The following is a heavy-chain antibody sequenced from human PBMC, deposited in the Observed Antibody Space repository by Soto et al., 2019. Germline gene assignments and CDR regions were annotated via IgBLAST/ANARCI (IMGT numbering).Heavy chain of an antibody. CDR1: GGTFSSYA. Sequence: SVKVSCKASGGTFSSYAISWVRQAPGQGLEWMGGIIPIFGTANYAQKFQGRVTITADESTSTAYMELSSLRSEDTAVYYCARFTAGLSYFDYWGQGTLVTVSS. D-gene: IGHD5-18*01. V-gene: IGHV1-69*13. CDR3: ARFTAGLSYFDY. CDR2: IIPIFGTA. J-gene: IGHJ4*02.